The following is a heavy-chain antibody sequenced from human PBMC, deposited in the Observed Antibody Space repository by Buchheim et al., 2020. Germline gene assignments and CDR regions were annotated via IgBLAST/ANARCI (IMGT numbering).Heavy chain of an antibody. CDR2: IYYTGRT. Sequence: QVQLQESGPGLVKPSGTLSLTCAVSGGSISSTNWWSWVRQPPGKGLEWIGEIYYTGRTNYNPSLKSRVTISVDKSTNQFFLEVTSVTAADTAIYYCVHYTGSYYFFLDYWGQGTL. D-gene: IGHD1-26*01. CDR3: VHYTGSYYFFLDY. CDR1: GGSISSTNW. V-gene: IGHV4-4*02. J-gene: IGHJ4*02.